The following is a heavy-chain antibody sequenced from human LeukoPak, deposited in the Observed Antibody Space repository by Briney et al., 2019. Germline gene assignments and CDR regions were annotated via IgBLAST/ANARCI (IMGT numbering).Heavy chain of an antibody. D-gene: IGHD3-10*01. CDR3: TTWDYSYGWAA. CDR1: SSTFSNAW. J-gene: IGHJ4*02. CDR2: IKNKGDGGTT. Sequence: GGSLRLSCAASSSTFSNAWMNWVRQAPGKGLEWVGRIKNKGDGGTTDYAAPVKGRFTISRDDSKNTLYLQMNSLNTEDTAVYYCTTWDYSYGWAAWGQGTLVTVSS. V-gene: IGHV3-15*07.